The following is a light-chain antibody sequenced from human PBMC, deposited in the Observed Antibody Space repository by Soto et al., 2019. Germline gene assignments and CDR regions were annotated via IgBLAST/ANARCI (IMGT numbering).Light chain of an antibody. CDR2: EVS. CDR3: TSFTSSSTWV. CDR1: SSDVGGYNY. J-gene: IGLJ3*02. Sequence: QSVLTQPAAVSGSPRQSITISCTGTSSDVGGYNYVSWFQQHPGKAPKLKIYEVSNRPSGVSNRFSGSKSGYTASLTISELQAEDEADYYCTSFTSSSTWVFGGGTK. V-gene: IGLV2-14*03.